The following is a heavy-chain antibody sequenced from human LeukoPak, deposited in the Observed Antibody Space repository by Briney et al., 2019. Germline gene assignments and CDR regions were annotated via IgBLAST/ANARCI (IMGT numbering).Heavy chain of an antibody. Sequence: SETLSLTCTVPGGSISSRSYYWGWIRQPPGKGLEWIGSIYNTGSTYYNSSLKSRVTISVDTSKNQFSLKLSSVTAADTAVYYCARLYRNMVRGLINPYFDYWGQGTLVTVSS. CDR3: ARLYRNMVRGLINPYFDY. V-gene: IGHV4-39*01. CDR2: IYNTGST. J-gene: IGHJ4*02. D-gene: IGHD3-10*01. CDR1: GGSISSRSYY.